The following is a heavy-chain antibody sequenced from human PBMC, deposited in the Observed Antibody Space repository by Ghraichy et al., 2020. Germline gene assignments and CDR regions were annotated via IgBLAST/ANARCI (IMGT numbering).Heavy chain of an antibody. CDR3: ATWGGRSTTSDWLGPCDY. Sequence: SVKVSCKTSGGTFSTFGISWVRQAPGQGLEWMGGIVPIFGRAVYAQKFQGRLTITADASTSTGYMELSSLRSEDTAVYYCATWGGRSTTSDWLGPCDYWGQGTLVTVSS. CDR1: GGTFSTFG. CDR2: IVPIFGRA. J-gene: IGHJ4*02. D-gene: IGHD2-2*01. V-gene: IGHV1-69*13.